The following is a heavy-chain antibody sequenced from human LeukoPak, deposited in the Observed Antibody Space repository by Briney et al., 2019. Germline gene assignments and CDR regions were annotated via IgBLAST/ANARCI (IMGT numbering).Heavy chain of an antibody. CDR1: GFTLRYHW. CDR3: TRGTSGSTGDY. J-gene: IGHJ4*02. D-gene: IGHD1-1*01. Sequence: GGSLRPSCAASGFTLRYHWMHWVRQAPGQGLVWVSQINGDGSIATYADSVRGRFTTSRDNAKNTLYLQLNSLRAEDTAAYYCTRGTSGSTGDYWGQGTLVTVSS. CDR2: INGDGSIA. V-gene: IGHV3-74*01.